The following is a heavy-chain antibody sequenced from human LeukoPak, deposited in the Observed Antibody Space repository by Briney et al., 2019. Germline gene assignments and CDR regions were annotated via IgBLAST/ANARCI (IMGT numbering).Heavy chain of an antibody. J-gene: IGHJ4*02. CDR2: ISYDGSNK. CDR1: GFTFSSYA. CDR3: AGATAGLVIISAPDY. V-gene: IGHV3-30*04. Sequence: PGGSLRLSCAASGFTFSSYAMHWVRQAPGKGLEWVAVISYDGSNKYYADSVKGRFTISRDNSKNTLYLQMNSLRAEDTAVYYCAGATAGLVIISAPDYWGQGTLVTVSS. D-gene: IGHD3-9*01.